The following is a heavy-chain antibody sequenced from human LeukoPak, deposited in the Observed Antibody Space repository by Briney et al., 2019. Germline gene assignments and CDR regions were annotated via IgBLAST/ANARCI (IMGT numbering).Heavy chain of an antibody. V-gene: IGHV3-48*03. Sequence: GGSLRLSCAASGFTFSTYEMSWVRQAPGKGLEWVSYISPSESTIHYADSVKGRFSISRDNAKNSLYLQMNSLRAEDTAVYYCARVIIVGATGIWGQGTMVTVSS. J-gene: IGHJ3*02. CDR2: ISPSESTI. CDR3: ARVIIVGATGI. D-gene: IGHD1-26*01. CDR1: GFTFSTYE.